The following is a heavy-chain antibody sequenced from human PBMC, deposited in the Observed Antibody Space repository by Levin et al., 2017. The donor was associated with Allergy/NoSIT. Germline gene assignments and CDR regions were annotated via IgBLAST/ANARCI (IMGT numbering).Heavy chain of an antibody. D-gene: IGHD6-13*01. V-gene: IGHV3-66*01. CDR1: GFTVSSNY. J-gene: IGHJ3*02. Sequence: GGSLRLSCAASGFTVSSNYMSWVRQAPGKGLEWVSVIYSGGSTYYADSVKGRFTISRDNSKNTLYLQMNSLRAEDTAVYYCARASAAAGTVDAFDIWGQGTMVTVSS. CDR3: ARASAAAGTVDAFDI. CDR2: IYSGGST.